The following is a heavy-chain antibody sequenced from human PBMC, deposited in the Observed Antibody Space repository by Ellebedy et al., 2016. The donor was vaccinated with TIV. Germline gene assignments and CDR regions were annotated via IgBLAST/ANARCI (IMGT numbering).Heavy chain of an antibody. CDR3: ARDRGVVVVPAAIDY. Sequence: AASVKVSCKASGGTFSSYAISWVRQAPGQGLEWMGWINPNSGGTNYAQKFQGRVTMTRDTSISTAYMELSRLRSDDTAVYYCARDRGVVVVPAAIDYWGQGTLVTVSS. D-gene: IGHD2-2*01. CDR1: GGTFSSYA. CDR2: INPNSGGT. J-gene: IGHJ4*02. V-gene: IGHV1-2*02.